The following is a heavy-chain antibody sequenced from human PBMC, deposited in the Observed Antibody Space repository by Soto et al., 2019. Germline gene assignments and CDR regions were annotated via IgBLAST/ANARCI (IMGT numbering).Heavy chain of an antibody. CDR3: ARNTNYFDY. CDR2: IYYSGSA. D-gene: IGHD1-26*01. Sequence: QVQLQESGPGLVKPSETLSLTCTVSGGSISSSYWSWIRQPPGKGLEWIGDIYYSGSANYNPSLKSRVTISVDTSRNQFSLKLRSVSAADTAVYYCARNTNYFDYWGQGTLVTVSS. CDR1: GGSISSSY. V-gene: IGHV4-59*01. J-gene: IGHJ4*02.